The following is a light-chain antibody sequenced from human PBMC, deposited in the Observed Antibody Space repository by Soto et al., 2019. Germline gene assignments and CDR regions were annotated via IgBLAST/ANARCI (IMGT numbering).Light chain of an antibody. CDR3: SSYTSSSSYV. CDR2: EVF. CDR1: NTDVGGYDR. J-gene: IGLJ1*01. Sequence: QSVLTQPASVSGSPGQSITISCTGTNTDVGGYDRVSWYQHHPGKAPKMLIFEVFNRPSGISDRFSGSKSGDTASLTISGLQAEDEADYYCSSYTSSSSYVFGTGTKVTVL. V-gene: IGLV2-14*01.